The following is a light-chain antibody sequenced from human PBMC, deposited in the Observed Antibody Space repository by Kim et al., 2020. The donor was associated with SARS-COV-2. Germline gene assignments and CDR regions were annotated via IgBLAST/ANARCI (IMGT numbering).Light chain of an antibody. CDR1: QTVSSDY. V-gene: IGKV3-20*01. J-gene: IGKJ1*01. CDR2: DTS. CDR3: QQYASLPRT. Sequence: SPGARATLSCWASQTVSSDYLVWYQQKPGQSPRLLIYDTSTRVTGIPNRFSGRGSGTNFTLTIGRLEPEDSAIYYCQQYASLPRTYGQGTKVDIK.